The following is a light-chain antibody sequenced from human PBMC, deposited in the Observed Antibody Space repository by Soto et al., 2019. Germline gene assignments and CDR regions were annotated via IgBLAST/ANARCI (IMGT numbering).Light chain of an antibody. CDR1: QSVSSN. V-gene: IGKV3-15*01. Sequence: EIVMTQSPATLSVSPGERATLSCRASQSVSSNLAWYQQKPGQAPRLLMYGASNRATGIPARFSGSGSGTEFTLTISILQSEDFAVYYCQQYNNWPRSFGPGTKVDIK. CDR3: QQYNNWPRS. J-gene: IGKJ3*01. CDR2: GAS.